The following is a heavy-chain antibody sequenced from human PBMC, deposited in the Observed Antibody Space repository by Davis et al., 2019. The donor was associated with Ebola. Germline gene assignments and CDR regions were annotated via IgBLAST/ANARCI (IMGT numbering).Heavy chain of an antibody. CDR2: IIPILGIA. CDR1: GGTFSSYA. CDR3: ARGKRVFDY. Sequence: SVKVSCKASGGTFSSYAISWVRQAPGQGLEWMGGIIPILGIADYAQKFQGRVSITADESTSTAYMELTNLRSDDTAVFYCARGKRVFDYWGQGTLVTVSS. J-gene: IGHJ4*02. D-gene: IGHD5-24*01. V-gene: IGHV1-69*10.